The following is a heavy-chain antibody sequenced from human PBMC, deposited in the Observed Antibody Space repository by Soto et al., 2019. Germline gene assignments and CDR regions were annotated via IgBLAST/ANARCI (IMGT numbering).Heavy chain of an antibody. Sequence: SETLSLTCFVSGDSISRYYWSWIRQPAGKGLEWIGRFGRLSNSGSTNYNPSLKSRVTMSVDTSKNEFSLRLSSVTAADTAVYYCARCFWGVNDCSGGSCYSSLSYYYGMDVWGQGTTVTVSS. J-gene: IGHJ6*02. V-gene: IGHV4-4*07. D-gene: IGHD2-15*01. CDR3: ARCFWGVNDCSGGSCYSSLSYYYGMDV. CDR1: GDSISRYY. CDR2: FGRLSNSGST.